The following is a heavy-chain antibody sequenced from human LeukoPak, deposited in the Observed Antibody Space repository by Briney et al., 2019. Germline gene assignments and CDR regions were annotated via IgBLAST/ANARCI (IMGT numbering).Heavy chain of an antibody. D-gene: IGHD3-3*01. J-gene: IGHJ6*03. Sequence: GGSLRLSCAASGFTFSSYWMSWVRQAPGKGPVWVANIKQDGSESYYVDSVKGRFTISRDNAKNSLYLQMNSLRAEDTAVYYCARTHDYYYYMDVWGKGTTVTVSS. CDR3: ARTHDYYYYMDV. CDR1: GFTFSSYW. V-gene: IGHV3-7*01. CDR2: IKQDGSES.